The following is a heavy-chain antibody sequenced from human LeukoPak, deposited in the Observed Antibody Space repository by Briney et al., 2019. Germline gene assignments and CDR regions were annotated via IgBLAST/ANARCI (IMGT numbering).Heavy chain of an antibody. J-gene: IGHJ5*02. V-gene: IGHV4-61*02. CDR3: ARNSVSYYVYWFDP. D-gene: IGHD1-26*01. CDR1: GGSISSGSYY. CDR2: IYTSGST. Sequence: SETLSLTCTVSGGSISSGSYYWSWIRQPAGKGLEWIGRIYTSGSTNYNPSLNSRVTISVDTSKNQASLKLSSVTAADTAVYYCARNSVSYYVYWFDPWGQGTLVTVSS.